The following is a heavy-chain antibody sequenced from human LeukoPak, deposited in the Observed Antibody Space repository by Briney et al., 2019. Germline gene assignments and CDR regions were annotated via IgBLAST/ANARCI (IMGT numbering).Heavy chain of an antibody. CDR2: ITSSSRYT. D-gene: IGHD1-26*01. Sequence: AGGSLTLSCAASVFTFSTYNMNWVRQAPGKGLEWISSITSSSRYTFYADSVKGRLTISRDNAKNSLYLQMNRLRAEDTAIYYCARDPYNGGYGDSYYYYMDVWGQGTMVTVSS. CDR1: VFTFSTYN. CDR3: ARDPYNGGYGDSYYYYMDV. J-gene: IGHJ6*03. V-gene: IGHV3-21*06.